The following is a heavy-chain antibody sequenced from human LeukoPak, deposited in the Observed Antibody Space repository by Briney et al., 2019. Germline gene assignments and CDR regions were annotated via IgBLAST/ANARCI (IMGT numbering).Heavy chain of an antibody. D-gene: IGHD6-13*01. CDR3: ARVGGGYSSNWFDP. CDR1: GFTFSSYW. J-gene: IGHJ5*02. V-gene: IGHV3-7*01. Sequence: GGSLRLSCAASGFTFSSYWMSWVRQAPGKGLEWVANIKQDGSEKYYVDSVKGRFTISRDNAKNSLYLQMNSLRAEDTAVYYCARVGGGYSSNWFDPWGQGTLVTASS. CDR2: IKQDGSEK.